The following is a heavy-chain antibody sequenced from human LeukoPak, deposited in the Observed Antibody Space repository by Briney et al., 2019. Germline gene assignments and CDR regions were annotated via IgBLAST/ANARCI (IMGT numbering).Heavy chain of an antibody. D-gene: IGHD1-20*01. Sequence: PGGSLRLSCAASGFTFSSYAIHWVRQAPGKGLEWVAVISYDGSNKYYADSVKGRFTISRDNSKNTLYLQMNSLRAEDTAVYYCARRIIGTSPDYWGQGTLVTVSP. V-gene: IGHV3-30-3*01. CDR1: GFTFSSYA. CDR2: ISYDGSNK. J-gene: IGHJ4*02. CDR3: ARRIIGTSPDY.